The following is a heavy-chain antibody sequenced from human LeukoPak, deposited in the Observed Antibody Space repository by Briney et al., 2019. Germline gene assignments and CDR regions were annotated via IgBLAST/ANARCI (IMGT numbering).Heavy chain of an antibody. CDR1: GFTASNNY. V-gene: IGHV3-66*01. D-gene: IGHD1-7*01. CDR2: IYAVGNT. J-gene: IGHJ4*02. Sequence: PRGSLRLSCAPSGFTASNNYMSCVRQAPGKGLGWVSVIYAVGNTHYADSVKGRFTISRDNSKNMLYLQMNSLRAADTAVFYCARGPYNWNYPRGFLAYGGQGSPVTVSS. CDR3: ARGPYNWNYPRGFLAY.